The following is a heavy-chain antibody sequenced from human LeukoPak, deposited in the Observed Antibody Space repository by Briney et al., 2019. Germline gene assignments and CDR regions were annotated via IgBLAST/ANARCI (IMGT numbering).Heavy chain of an antibody. CDR2: ISSSSSYI. V-gene: IGHV3-21*01. Sequence: GGSLRLSCAASGFTFRSYSMNWVRQAPGKGLEWVSSISSSSSYIYYADSVKGRFTISRDNAKNSLYLQMNSLRAEDTAVYYCARDWRLHYGSGSYFHWGQGTLVTVSS. CDR3: ARDWRLHYGSGSYFH. J-gene: IGHJ4*02. D-gene: IGHD3-10*01. CDR1: GFTFRSYS.